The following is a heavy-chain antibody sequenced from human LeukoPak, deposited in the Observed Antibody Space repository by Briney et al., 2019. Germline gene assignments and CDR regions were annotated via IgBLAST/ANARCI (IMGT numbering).Heavy chain of an antibody. CDR1: GGSTSSGGYY. D-gene: IGHD1-26*01. V-gene: IGHV4-31*03. CDR3: ARDLGAPEAQFDP. CDR2: NYYSGST. Sequence: SQTLSLTCTVSGGSTSSGGYYWSWIRQHPGKGLEWIGYNYYSGSTYYNPSLKSRVTISVDTSKNQFSLKLTSVTAADTAIYYCARDLGAPEAQFDPWGQGTLVAVSS. J-gene: IGHJ5*02.